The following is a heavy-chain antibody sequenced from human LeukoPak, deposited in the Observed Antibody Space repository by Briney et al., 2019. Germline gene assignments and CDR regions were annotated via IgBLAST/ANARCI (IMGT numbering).Heavy chain of an antibody. CDR2: ISSSGSTI. CDR3: ARARGLRGNPTFDY. V-gene: IGHV3-48*04. J-gene: IGHJ4*02. CDR1: GFTFSSYS. Sequence: PGGSLRLSCAASGFTFSSYSMNWVRQAPGKGLEWVSYISSSGSTIYYADSVKGRFTISRDNAKNSLYLQMNSLRAEDTAVYYCARARGLRGNPTFDYWGQGTLVTVSS. D-gene: IGHD1-14*01.